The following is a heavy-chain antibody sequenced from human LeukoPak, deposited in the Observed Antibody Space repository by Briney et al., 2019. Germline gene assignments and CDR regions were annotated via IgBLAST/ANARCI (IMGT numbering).Heavy chain of an antibody. CDR1: GYTFTGYY. CDR3: ARVGGGYCRGGSCYSGYAFDI. D-gene: IGHD2-15*01. J-gene: IGHJ3*02. CDR2: INPNSGGT. V-gene: IGHV1-2*02. Sequence: ASVKVSCKASGYTFTGYYMHWVRQAPGQGLEWMGWINPNSGGTNYAQRLQGRVTMTTDTSTSTAYMELRSLRSDDTAVYYCARVGGGYCRGGSCYSGYAFDIWGQGTMVIVSS.